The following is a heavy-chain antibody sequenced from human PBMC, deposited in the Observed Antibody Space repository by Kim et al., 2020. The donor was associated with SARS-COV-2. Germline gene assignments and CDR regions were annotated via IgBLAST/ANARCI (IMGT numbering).Heavy chain of an antibody. CDR3: AKDIADVLLWFGELLPDDAFDI. V-gene: IGHV3-23*01. CDR2: ISGSGGST. Sequence: GGSLRLSCAASGFTFSSYAMSWVRQAPGKGLEWVSAISGSGGSTYYADSVKGRFTISRDNSKNTLYLQMNSLRAEDTAVYYCAKDIADVLLWFGELLPDDAFDIWGQGTMVTVSS. J-gene: IGHJ3*02. D-gene: IGHD3-10*01. CDR1: GFTFSSYA.